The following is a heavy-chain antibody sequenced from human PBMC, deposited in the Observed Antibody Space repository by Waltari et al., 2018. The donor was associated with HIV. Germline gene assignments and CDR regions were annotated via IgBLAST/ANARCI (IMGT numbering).Heavy chain of an antibody. J-gene: IGHJ1*01. V-gene: IGHV3-21*04. D-gene: IGHD1-26*01. CDR3: ARVEGREHRALSV. Sequence: EVRLVQSGGGVVRPGGSRRLACIGSGFTYSSYTLNWVRQAPGEGLEWIASVSSGSSSIFYARSVEGRFTIARDNLNNSLSLQMDRLKEEDTAIYYCARVEGREHRALSVWGQGTLVIVSS. CDR1: GFTYSSYT. CDR2: VSSGSSSI.